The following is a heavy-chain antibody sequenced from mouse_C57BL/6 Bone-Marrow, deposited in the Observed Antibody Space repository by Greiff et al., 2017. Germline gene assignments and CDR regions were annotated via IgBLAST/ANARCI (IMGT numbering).Heavy chain of an antibody. V-gene: IGHV1-64*01. CDR3: ARDDYYGGY. J-gene: IGHJ4*01. D-gene: IGHD1-1*01. Sequence: QVQLQQSGAELVKPGASVKLSCKASGYTFTSYWMHWVKQRPGQGLEWIGMIRPNSGSTNYNEKFKSKATLTVDKSSSTAYMQLSSLTSEYSAVYYCARDDYYGGYWGQGTSVTVSS. CDR2: IRPNSGST. CDR1: GYTFTSYW.